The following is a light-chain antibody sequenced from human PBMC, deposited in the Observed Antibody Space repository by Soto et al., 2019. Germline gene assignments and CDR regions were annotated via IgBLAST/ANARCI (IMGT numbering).Light chain of an antibody. V-gene: IGKV2-28*01. CDR3: MQALHTPWT. CDR1: QSLLHSNEYNY. CDR2: LGS. J-gene: IGKJ1*01. Sequence: DIVMTQSPLSLPVTPGEPASISCRSSQSLLHSNEYNYLAWYLQKPGQSPQLLIYLGSNRASGAXEXSSGSESGTDFTLRIRRVEAEDGGVFYCMQALHTPWTFGQGTKVDI.